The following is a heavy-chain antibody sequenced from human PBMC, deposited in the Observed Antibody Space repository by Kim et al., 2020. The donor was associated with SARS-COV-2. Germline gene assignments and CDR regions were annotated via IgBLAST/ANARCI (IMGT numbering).Heavy chain of an antibody. V-gene: IGHV3-48*02. J-gene: IGHJ6*02. Sequence: GGSLRLSCVASGFSLNFTGMNWVRQAPGKGLEWVSYVSEDGSHISYADSVKGRFTVSRDDGKNSVFLQMDSLRDEDTALYYCARRMAFCGVDDWG. CDR3: ARRMAFCGVDD. D-gene: IGHD2-21*01. CDR2: VSEDGSHI. CDR1: GFSLNFTG.